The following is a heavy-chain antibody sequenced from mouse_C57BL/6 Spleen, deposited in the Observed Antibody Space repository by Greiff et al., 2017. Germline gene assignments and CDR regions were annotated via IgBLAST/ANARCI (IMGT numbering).Heavy chain of an antibody. J-gene: IGHJ2*01. V-gene: IGHV1-64*01. CDR1: GYTFTSYW. CDR3: ARKIGSEGYYFDY. D-gene: IGHD2-14*01. CDR2: IHPNSGST. Sequence: QVQLQQPGAELVKPGASVKLSCKASGYTFTSYWMHWVKQRPGQGLEWIGMIHPNSGSTNYNEKFKSKATLTVDKSSSTAYMQLSSLTSEDSAVXYCARKIGSEGYYFDYWGQGTTLTVSS.